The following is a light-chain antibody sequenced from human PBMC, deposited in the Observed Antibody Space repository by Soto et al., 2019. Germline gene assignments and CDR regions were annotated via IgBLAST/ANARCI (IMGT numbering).Light chain of an antibody. J-gene: IGKJ1*01. Sequence: EIVMTQSPATLSVSPGGRCTLSCMAVQSVSRNLAWYQQKAGQAPRLLIYRASTRATGIPARFSGSGSGTEFTLTISSLQSEDFELYYCQQYNNWPQTFGQGTKVDIK. CDR3: QQYNNWPQT. CDR2: RAS. CDR1: QSVSRN. V-gene: IGKV3-15*01.